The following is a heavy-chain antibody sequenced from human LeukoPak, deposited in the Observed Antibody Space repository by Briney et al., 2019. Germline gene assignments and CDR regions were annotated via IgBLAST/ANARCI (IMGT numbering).Heavy chain of an antibody. V-gene: IGHV4-34*01. CDR3: ARDIEYSSSSVPNYFDY. D-gene: IGHD6-6*01. J-gene: IGHJ4*02. Sequence: TSETLSLTCAVYGGSFSGYYWSWIRQPPGKGLEWIGEINHSGSTNYNPSLKSRVTISVDTSKNQFSLKLSSVTAADTAVYYCARDIEYSSSSVPNYFDYWGQGTLVTVSS. CDR2: INHSGST. CDR1: GGSFSGYY.